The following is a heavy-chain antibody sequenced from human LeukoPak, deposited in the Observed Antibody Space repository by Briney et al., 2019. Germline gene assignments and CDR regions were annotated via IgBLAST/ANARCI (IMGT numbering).Heavy chain of an antibody. Sequence: ASVKVSCEASGYTFTGYYMHWVRQAPGQGLEWMGWINPNSGGTNYAQKFQGRVTMTRDTSISTAYMELSRLRSDDTAVYYCARARIAALSDDAFDIWGQGTMVTVSS. V-gene: IGHV1-2*02. CDR1: GYTFTGYY. D-gene: IGHD6-6*01. CDR2: INPNSGGT. J-gene: IGHJ3*02. CDR3: ARARIAALSDDAFDI.